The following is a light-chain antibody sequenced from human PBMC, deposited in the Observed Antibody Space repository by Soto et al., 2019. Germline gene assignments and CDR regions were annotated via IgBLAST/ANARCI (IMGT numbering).Light chain of an antibody. CDR3: QQYYSYWT. V-gene: IGKV1-5*01. Sequence: DIQMTQAPCSLSASVGDEVTITCRASQTIMTYLNWYQLKPGKPPGLLIYAASSLQSGVPSRFSGVGSGTEFTLTISSLQPDDFATYYCQQYYSYWTFGQGTKVDIK. CDR1: QTIMTY. J-gene: IGKJ1*01. CDR2: AAS.